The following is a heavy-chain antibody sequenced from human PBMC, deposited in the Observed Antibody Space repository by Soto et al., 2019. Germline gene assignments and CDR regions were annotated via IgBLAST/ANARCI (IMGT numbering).Heavy chain of an antibody. V-gene: IGHV3-11*01. D-gene: IGHD3-16*01. CDR3: TRDPRITDF. CDR2: INPGGDVI. J-gene: IGHJ4*02. CDR1: GFSLRDYD. Sequence: QVRLVESGGGLVKPEGALTLSCAASGFSLRDYDMTWIRQAPGKGLELLSYINPGGDVIKYVDSVKGRFTISRDNAKNSLYLHMNNLRAEDTAVYYWTRDPRITDFWGQGTLVTVSS.